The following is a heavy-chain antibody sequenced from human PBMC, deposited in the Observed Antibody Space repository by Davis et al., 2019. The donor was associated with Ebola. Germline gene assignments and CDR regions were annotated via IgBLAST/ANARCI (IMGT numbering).Heavy chain of an antibody. CDR1: GYTFTSYA. J-gene: IGHJ6*02. V-gene: IGHV1-3*01. CDR2: LNAEHGNT. Sequence: ASVPASCKASGYTFTSYAMHWVRQAPGQRLEWMGWLNAEHGNTKYSQKFQGRVTLTRDTSARTAYMELSSLRTEDTAVYYCASKQLERGYGMDDWGQGTTVTVSS. CDR3: ASKQLERGYGMDD. D-gene: IGHD1-1*01.